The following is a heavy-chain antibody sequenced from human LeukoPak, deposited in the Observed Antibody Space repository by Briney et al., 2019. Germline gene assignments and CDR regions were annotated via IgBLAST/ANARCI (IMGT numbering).Heavy chain of an antibody. CDR2: IKQDGSEK. Sequence: GGSLRLSCAASGFTFSSYWMSWVRQAPGKGLEWVANIKQDGSEKYYVDSVKGRFTISRDNAKNSLYLQMNSLRAEDTAVYYCANVDIVATPPCYYYYGMDVWGQGTTVTVSS. V-gene: IGHV3-7*01. CDR1: GFTFSSYW. J-gene: IGHJ6*02. D-gene: IGHD5-12*01. CDR3: ANVDIVATPPCYYYYGMDV.